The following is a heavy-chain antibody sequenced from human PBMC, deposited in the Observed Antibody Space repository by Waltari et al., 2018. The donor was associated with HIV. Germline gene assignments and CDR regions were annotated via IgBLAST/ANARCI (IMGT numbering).Heavy chain of an antibody. CDR1: GFDLTSFS. CDR3: ARDGSYCSDSDSCYSVPNDY. J-gene: IGHJ4*02. CDR2: SNGYKGEK. V-gene: IGHV1-18*01. Sequence: QVRLVQSGGEMKKPGASMVIVCKTSGFDLTSFSIHWVRQAPGQGPGWMGWSNGYKGEKKGAQKFQGRLTMTMETSTTTISMELSSLTTADTAVYYGARDGSYCSDSDSCYSVPNDYWGQGTLVVVS. D-gene: IGHD2-21*01.